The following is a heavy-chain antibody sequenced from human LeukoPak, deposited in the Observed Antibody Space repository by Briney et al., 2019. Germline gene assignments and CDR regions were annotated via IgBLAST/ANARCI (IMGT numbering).Heavy chain of an antibody. CDR1: GGTFSSYA. V-gene: IGHV1-69*05. CDR2: IIPIFGTA. Sequence: SVKASCKASGGTFSSYAISWVRQAPGQGLEWMGGIIPIFGTANYAQKFQGRVTITTDESTSTAYMELSSLRSEDTAVYYCARDGAAAWVMDVWGKGTTVTVSS. CDR3: ARDGAAAWVMDV. J-gene: IGHJ6*04. D-gene: IGHD6-13*01.